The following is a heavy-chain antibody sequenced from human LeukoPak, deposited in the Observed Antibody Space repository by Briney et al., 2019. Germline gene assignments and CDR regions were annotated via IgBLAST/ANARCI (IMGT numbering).Heavy chain of an antibody. D-gene: IGHD5-18*01. CDR3: ARMGYSYGFIDY. Sequence: PSETLSLTCAVYGGSFSGYYWSWIRQPPGKGLEWIGNIYYSGSTYYNPSLKSRVTISVDRSKNQFSLKVNSVTAADTAMYYCARMGYSYGFIDYWGQGTLVIVSS. CDR1: GGSFSGYY. J-gene: IGHJ4*02. V-gene: IGHV4-34*01. CDR2: IYYSGST.